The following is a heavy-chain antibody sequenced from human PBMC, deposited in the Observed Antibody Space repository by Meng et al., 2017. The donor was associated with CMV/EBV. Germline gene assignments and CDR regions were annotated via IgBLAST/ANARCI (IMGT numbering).Heavy chain of an antibody. CDR1: GGTFSSYA. CDR2: IIPIFGTA. J-gene: IGHJ3*02. CDR3: ATSMIVDYDAFDI. Sequence: SVKVSCKASGGTFSSYAISWVRQASGQGLEWMGGIIPIFGTANYAQKFQGRVTITTDESTSTAYMELSSLRSEDTAVYYCATSMIVDYDAFDIWGQGTMVTVSS. V-gene: IGHV1-69*05. D-gene: IGHD3-22*01.